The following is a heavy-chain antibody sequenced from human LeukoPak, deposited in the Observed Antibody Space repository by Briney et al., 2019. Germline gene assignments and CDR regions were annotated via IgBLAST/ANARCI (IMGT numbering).Heavy chain of an antibody. CDR3: ARERCSGGSCYYYFDY. J-gene: IGHJ4*02. V-gene: IGHV1-18*01. Sequence: GASVKVSCKASGYTFISHGISWVRQAPGQGLEWMGWISTYNGNTNFAQKLQGRVTMTTDTSTSTAYMELRSLGSDDTAVYYCARERCSGGSCYYYFDYWGQGTLVTVSS. CDR2: ISTYNGNT. CDR1: GYTFISHG. D-gene: IGHD2-15*01.